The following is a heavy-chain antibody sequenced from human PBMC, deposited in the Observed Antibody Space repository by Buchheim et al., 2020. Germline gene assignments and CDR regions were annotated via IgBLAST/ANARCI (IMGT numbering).Heavy chain of an antibody. Sequence: EVQLVESGGGLVKPGGSLRLSCAASGFTFSSYIMNWVRQAPGQGLEWVSSISSSSSYIHYPHSVKGRFTISIDTAKKSLYLQMNSLRTEDTAVYYCRTVAGLRGDVYYGMDVWGQGTT. CDR2: ISSSSSYI. CDR3: RTVAGLRGDVYYGMDV. CDR1: GFTFSSYI. V-gene: IGHV3-21*01. D-gene: IGHD6-19*01. J-gene: IGHJ6*02.